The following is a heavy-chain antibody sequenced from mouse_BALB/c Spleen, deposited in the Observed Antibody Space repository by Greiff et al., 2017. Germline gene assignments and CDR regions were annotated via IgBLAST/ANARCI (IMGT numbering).Heavy chain of an antibody. CDR2: IWAGGST. CDR1: GFSLTSYG. D-gene: IGHD2-14*01. J-gene: IGHJ3*01. V-gene: IGHV2-9*02. Sequence: QVQLQQSGPGLVAPSQSLSITCTVSGFSLTSYGVHWVRQPPGKGLEWLGVIWAGGSTNYNSALMSRLSISKDNSKSQVFLKMNSLQTDDTAMYYCARGYRYDEAWFAYWGQGTLVTVSA. CDR3: ARGYRYDEAWFAY.